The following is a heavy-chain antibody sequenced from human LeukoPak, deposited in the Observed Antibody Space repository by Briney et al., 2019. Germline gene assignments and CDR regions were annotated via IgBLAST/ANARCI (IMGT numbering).Heavy chain of an antibody. CDR2: IYYSGST. V-gene: IGHV4-59*08. CDR3: ARHGRSTVTTEFDY. D-gene: IGHD4-17*01. J-gene: IGHJ4*02. CDR1: GGSISSYY. Sequence: PSETLSLTCTVSGGSISSYYWSWIRQPPGKGLEWIGYIYYSGSTNYNPSLKSRVTISVDTSKNQFSLKLSSVTAADTAVYYCARHGRSTVTTEFDYWGQGTLVTVSS.